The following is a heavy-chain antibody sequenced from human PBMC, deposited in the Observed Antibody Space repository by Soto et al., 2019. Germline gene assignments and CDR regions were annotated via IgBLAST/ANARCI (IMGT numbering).Heavy chain of an antibody. Sequence: GGSLRLSCAASGFTFSSYAMSWVRQAPGKGLEWVSTISSSGGSTHYADSVKGRFSISRDNTKNSLSLQMNYLRAEDTAPYYCATRPPGERYFGVLDFWGQGTLVTVSS. J-gene: IGHJ4*02. D-gene: IGHD3-3*01. CDR2: ISSSGGST. CDR3: ATRPPGERYFGVLDF. CDR1: GFTFSSYA. V-gene: IGHV3-23*01.